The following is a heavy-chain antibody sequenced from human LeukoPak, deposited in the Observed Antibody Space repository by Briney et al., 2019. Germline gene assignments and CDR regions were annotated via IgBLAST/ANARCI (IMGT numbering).Heavy chain of an antibody. CDR2: ISGSGVTT. J-gene: IGHJ4*02. Sequence: GGSLRLSCVASGFTFSSYAMSWVRQAPGKGLDWVSAISGSGVTTHYAGSVKGRFSISRDYSKNTLYLQMNSLRVDDTAVYYCAKAWWELPDYFDYWGQGTLVTVSS. V-gene: IGHV3-23*01. D-gene: IGHD1-26*01. CDR1: GFTFSSYA. CDR3: AKAWWELPDYFDY.